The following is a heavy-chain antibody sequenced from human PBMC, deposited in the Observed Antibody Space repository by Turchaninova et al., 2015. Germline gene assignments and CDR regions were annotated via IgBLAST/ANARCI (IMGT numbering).Heavy chain of an antibody. D-gene: IGHD5-12*01. CDR1: AFTLGDYA. CDR3: TRDLGYSGNYPSDY. Sequence: RLSCIDSAFTLGDYAMSWVRQAPGKGLEWVGFIRSKDYGGTTEYAASVKGRFTISRDDSKSIDYLQMNSLKTEDTAVYYCTRDLGYSGNYPSDYWGQGTLVTVSS. V-gene: IGHV3-49*04. J-gene: IGHJ4*02. CDR2: IRSKDYGGTT.